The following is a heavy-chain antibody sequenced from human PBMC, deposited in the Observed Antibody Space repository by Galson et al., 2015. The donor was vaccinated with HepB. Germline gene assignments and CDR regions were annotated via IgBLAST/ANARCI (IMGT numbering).Heavy chain of an antibody. V-gene: IGHV3-53*01. Sequence: SLRLACAASGFSVSGNYMSWVGQAPGEGLESVSVIYIGGNTYYADSVKGRFTISRDNSKNTLYLQMNSLRAEDTAVYYCAREREQDWGQGTLVTVSS. CDR3: AREREQD. CDR2: IYIGGNT. D-gene: IGHD5-24*01. J-gene: IGHJ4*02. CDR1: GFSVSGNY.